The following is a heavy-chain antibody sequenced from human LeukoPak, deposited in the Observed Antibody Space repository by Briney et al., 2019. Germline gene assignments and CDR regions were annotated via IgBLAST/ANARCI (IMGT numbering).Heavy chain of an antibody. CDR2: ISGSGGST. CDR3: ARKFGRGSGSYYDY. V-gene: IGHV3-23*01. Sequence: GGSLRLSCAASGFTFSSYAMSWVRQAPGKGLEWVSAISGSGGSTYYADSVKGRFTISRDNAKNSLFLQMNSLRAEDTALYYCARKFGRGSGSYYDYWGQGTLVTVSS. CDR1: GFTFSSYA. D-gene: IGHD3-10*01. J-gene: IGHJ4*02.